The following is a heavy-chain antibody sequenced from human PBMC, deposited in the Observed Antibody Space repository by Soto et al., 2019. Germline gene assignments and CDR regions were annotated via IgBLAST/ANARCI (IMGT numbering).Heavy chain of an antibody. Sequence: GGSLRLSCAASGINLINHAMTWVRQAPGKGLEWVSTVSETGTVTYYADSVKGRFTISRDNSRNTLYLQLNNLRAEDTAVYYCVTGSSGTRGEDFWGPGALVTVSS. V-gene: IGHV3-23*01. J-gene: IGHJ4*02. CDR2: VSETGTVT. D-gene: IGHD3-16*01. CDR1: GINLINHA. CDR3: VTGSSGTRGEDF.